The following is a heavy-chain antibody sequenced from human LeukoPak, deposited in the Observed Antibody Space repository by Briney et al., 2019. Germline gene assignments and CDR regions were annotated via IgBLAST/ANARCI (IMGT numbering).Heavy chain of an antibody. Sequence: GASVKVSCKASGYTFTGYYMHWVRQAPGQGLEWMGRINPNSGGTNYAQKFQGRVTMTRDTSISTAYMELSRLRSDDTAVYYCARGCPYYYDSSGYYHFDYWGQGTLVTVSS. CDR1: GYTFTGYY. V-gene: IGHV1-2*06. CDR3: ARGCPYYYDSSGYYHFDY. J-gene: IGHJ4*02. D-gene: IGHD3-22*01. CDR2: INPNSGGT.